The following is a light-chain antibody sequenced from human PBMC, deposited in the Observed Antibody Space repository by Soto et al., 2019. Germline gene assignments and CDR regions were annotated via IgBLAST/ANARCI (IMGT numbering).Light chain of an antibody. CDR1: QSVTNY. CDR3: QQYGSSPRT. J-gene: IGKJ1*01. V-gene: IGKV3-20*01. Sequence: EIVFTQSPGTLSLSPGERATLSCRASQSVTNYIAWYQQRPGQAPRLLIYDASNRASGVPARFSGSGSGTDLTITISSLKSEDCEVYECQQYGSSPRTFGQGTKVDNK. CDR2: DAS.